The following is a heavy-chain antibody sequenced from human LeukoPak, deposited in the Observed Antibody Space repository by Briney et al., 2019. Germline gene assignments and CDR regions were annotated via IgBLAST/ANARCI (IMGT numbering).Heavy chain of an antibody. Sequence: GASVKVSCKASGYTFTSYYMHWVRPAPGQGLEWMGIINPSGGSTSYAQKFQGRVTMTGDTSTSTVYMELSSLRSEDTAVYYCARDRSKDYYDSSGPLEAFDYWGQGTLVTVSS. CDR1: GYTFTSYY. J-gene: IGHJ4*02. CDR3: ARDRSKDYYDSSGPLEAFDY. CDR2: INPSGGST. V-gene: IGHV1-46*01. D-gene: IGHD3-22*01.